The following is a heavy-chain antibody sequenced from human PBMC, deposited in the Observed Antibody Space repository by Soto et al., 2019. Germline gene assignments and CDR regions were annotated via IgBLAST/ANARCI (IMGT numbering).Heavy chain of an antibody. CDR3: ARGIGYNWSPDNFDY. V-gene: IGHV4-30-4*01. Sequence: SETLSLTCTVSGGSISSGDYYWSWIRQPPGKGLEWIGYIYYSGSTYYNPSLKSRVTISVDTSKNQFSLKLSSVTAADTAVYYCARGIGYNWSPDNFDYWGQGTLVAVSS. D-gene: IGHD1-20*01. CDR2: IYYSGST. J-gene: IGHJ4*02. CDR1: GGSISSGDYY.